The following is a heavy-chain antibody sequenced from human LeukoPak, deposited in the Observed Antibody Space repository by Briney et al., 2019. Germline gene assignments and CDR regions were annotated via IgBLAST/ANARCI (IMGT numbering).Heavy chain of an antibody. J-gene: IGHJ4*02. V-gene: IGHV4-59*01. CDR3: ARGHGWFGEYLDY. CDR2: IYYSGST. D-gene: IGHD3-10*01. Sequence: SETLSLTCTVCGGSISSYYWSWIRQPPGKGLEWIGYIYYSGSTNYNPSLKSRVTISVDTSKNQFSLKLSSVTAADTAVYYCARGHGWFGEYLDYWGQGTLVTVSS. CDR1: GGSISSYY.